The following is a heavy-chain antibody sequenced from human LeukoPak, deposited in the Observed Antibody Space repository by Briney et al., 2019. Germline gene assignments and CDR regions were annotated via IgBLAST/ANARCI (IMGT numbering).Heavy chain of an antibody. CDR2: ISSDGIST. Sequence: GESLRLSCAASGFTFSSNWMHWVRQAPGKGLVWVSRISSDGISTTYADSVKGRFTISRDNSKNTLYLQMNSLRAEDTAVYYCAKWGDYDVLTGYYVSDYWGQGTLVTVSS. D-gene: IGHD3-9*01. V-gene: IGHV3-74*01. CDR3: AKWGDYDVLTGYYVSDY. J-gene: IGHJ4*02. CDR1: GFTFSSNW.